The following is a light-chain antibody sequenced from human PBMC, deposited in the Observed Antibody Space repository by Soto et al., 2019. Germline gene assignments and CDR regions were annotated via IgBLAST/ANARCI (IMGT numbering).Light chain of an antibody. J-gene: IGKJ4*01. V-gene: IGKV3-15*01. CDR2: GAS. CDR1: QSVSSK. Sequence: ETVMTQSPATLSLSPGERVILSCRASQSVSSKLAWYQQKPGQAPRILIYGASTRAAGTPARFRGSGSGTDITLTIDSLQSEDVAVYYRQQYNDWPPAFGGGTKVEIK. CDR3: QQYNDWPPA.